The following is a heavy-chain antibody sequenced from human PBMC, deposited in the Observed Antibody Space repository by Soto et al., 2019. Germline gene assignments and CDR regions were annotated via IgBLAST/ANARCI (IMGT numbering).Heavy chain of an antibody. CDR1: GYTFTSYY. CDR3: ARVGGNYYDSSVHDFDY. V-gene: IGHV1-46*01. J-gene: IGHJ4*02. D-gene: IGHD3-22*01. Sequence: ASVKVSCKASGYTFTSYYMHWVRQAPGQGLEWMGIINPSGGNTNYAQKLQGRVTMTTDTSTSTAYMELRSLRSDDTAVYYCARVGGNYYDSSVHDFDYWGQGTLVTVSS. CDR2: INPSGGNT.